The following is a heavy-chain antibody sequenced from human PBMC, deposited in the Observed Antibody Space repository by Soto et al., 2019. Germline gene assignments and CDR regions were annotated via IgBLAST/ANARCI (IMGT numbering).Heavy chain of an antibody. CDR2: IIPILGIA. V-gene: IGHV1-69*04. J-gene: IGHJ4*02. CDR1: GGTFSSXT. D-gene: IGHD2-15*01. CDR3: ARDSGRSHYRVPSDY. Sequence: GASVKVSCKASGGTFSSXTISWVRQAPGQGLEWMGRIIPILGIANYAQKFQGRVTITADKSTSTAYMELSSLRSEDTAVYYCARDSGRSHYRVPSDYWGQGTMVTVSS.